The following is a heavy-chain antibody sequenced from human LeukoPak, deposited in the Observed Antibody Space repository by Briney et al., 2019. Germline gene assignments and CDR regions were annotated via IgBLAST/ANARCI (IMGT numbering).Heavy chain of an antibody. CDR2: INHSGST. CDR1: GGSFSGYY. D-gene: IGHD1-1*01. CDR3: ARGRYNWNDAPRRYAFDI. Sequence: SETLPLTCAVYGGSFSGYYWSWIRQPPGKGLEWIGEINHSGSTNYNPSLKSRVTISVDTSKNQFSLKLSSVTAADTAVYYCARGRYNWNDAPRRYAFDIWGQGTMVTVSS. J-gene: IGHJ3*02. V-gene: IGHV4-34*01.